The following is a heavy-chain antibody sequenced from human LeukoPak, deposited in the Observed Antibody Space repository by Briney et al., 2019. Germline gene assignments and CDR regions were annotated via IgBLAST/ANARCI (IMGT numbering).Heavy chain of an antibody. CDR1: GFTFSSYS. D-gene: IGHD1-1*01. J-gene: IGHJ4*02. V-gene: IGHV3-48*04. CDR3: ARGYRAIDY. Sequence: GGSLRLSCAASGFTFSSYSMNWVRQAPGKGREWVSYISSSSSTIYYADSVKGRFTISRDNAKNSLYLQMNSLRAEATAVYYCARGYRAIDYWGQGTLVTVSS. CDR2: ISSSSSTI.